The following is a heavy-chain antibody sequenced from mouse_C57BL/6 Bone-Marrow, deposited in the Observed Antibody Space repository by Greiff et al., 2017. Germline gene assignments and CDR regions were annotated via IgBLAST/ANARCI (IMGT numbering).Heavy chain of an antibody. V-gene: IGHV1-63*01. Sequence: VQLQQPGAELVKPGASVKLSCKASGYTFTSYWMQWVKQRPGQGLEWIGDIYPGGGYTNYNEKFKGKATLTADKSSSTAYMQFSSLTSEDSAIYYCARWLLGMDYWGQGTSVTVSS. CDR2: IYPGGGYT. CDR1: GYTFTSYW. J-gene: IGHJ4*01. D-gene: IGHD2-3*01. CDR3: ARWLLGMDY.